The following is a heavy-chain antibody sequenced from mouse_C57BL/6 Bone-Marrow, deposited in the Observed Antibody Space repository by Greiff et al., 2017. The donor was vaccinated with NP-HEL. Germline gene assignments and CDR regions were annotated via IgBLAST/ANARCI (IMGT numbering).Heavy chain of an antibody. CDR1: GYTFTSYG. J-gene: IGHJ4*01. CDR3: ARDTTVVATRETYYAMDY. CDR2: IYPRSGNT. Sequence: VQLQQSGAELARPGASVKLSCKASGYTFTSYGISWVKQRTGQGLEWIGEIYPRSGNTYYNEKFKGKATLTADKSSSTAYMELRSLTSEDSAVYFCARDTTVVATRETYYAMDYWGQGTSVTVSS. V-gene: IGHV1-81*01. D-gene: IGHD1-1*01.